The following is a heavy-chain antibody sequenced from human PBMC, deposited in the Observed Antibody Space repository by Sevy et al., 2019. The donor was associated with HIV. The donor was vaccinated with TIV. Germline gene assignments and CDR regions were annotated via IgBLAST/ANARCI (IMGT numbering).Heavy chain of an antibody. J-gene: IGHJ3*02. CDR3: AVSLWFGELSDNDAFDI. CDR2: TRNKANSYTT. D-gene: IGHD3-10*01. Sequence: GGSLRLSCAASGFTFSDHYMDWVRQAPGKGLEWVGRTRNKANSYTTEYAASVKGRLTISGDDSKNALYLQMNSRKTEDTAVYYCAVSLWFGELSDNDAFDIWGQGTMVTVSS. CDR1: GFTFSDHY. V-gene: IGHV3-72*01.